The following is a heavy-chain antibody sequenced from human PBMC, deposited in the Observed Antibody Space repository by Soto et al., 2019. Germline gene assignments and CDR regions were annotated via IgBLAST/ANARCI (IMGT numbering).Heavy chain of an antibody. CDR2: IYYSGST. D-gene: IGHD6-13*01. V-gene: IGHV4-61*01. J-gene: IGHJ4*02. CDR3: ARDGGTNIAAPGRFDY. Sequence: SETLSLTCTVSGASMNSGNHYWRRIRQPRGNGLEWIGYIYYSGSTNYNPSLKSRVTISVDTSKNQFSLRLSSLTAADTAVYFCARDGGTNIAAPGRFDYWGQGTLVTFS. CDR1: GASMNSGNHY.